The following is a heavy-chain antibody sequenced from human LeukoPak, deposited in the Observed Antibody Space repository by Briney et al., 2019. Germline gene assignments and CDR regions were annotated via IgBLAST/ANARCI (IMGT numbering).Heavy chain of an antibody. D-gene: IGHD3-22*01. J-gene: IGHJ4*02. CDR2: INPNSGGT. V-gene: IGHV1-2*02. Sequence: ASVKVSCKASGYTFTGYYLHWVRQAPGQGLEWMGWINPNSGGTNYAQKFQGRVTMTRDTSISTAYMELSRLRSDDTAVYYCARGRYYYDSSGISDFDYWGQGTLVTVSS. CDR1: GYTFTGYY. CDR3: ARGRYYYDSSGISDFDY.